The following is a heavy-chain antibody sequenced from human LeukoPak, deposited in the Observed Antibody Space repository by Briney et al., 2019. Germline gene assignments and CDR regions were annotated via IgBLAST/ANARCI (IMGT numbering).Heavy chain of an antibody. D-gene: IGHD6-13*01. CDR1: GFTFSSYW. CDR2: INSDGSST. CDR3: ARGDYSSSWYDY. Sequence: TGGSLRLSCAASGFTFSSYWMHWVRQAPGKGLVWVSRINSDGSSTSYADSVKGRFTISRDNAKNTLYLQMNSLRAEDTAVYYCARGDYSSSWYDYWGQGTLVTVSS. J-gene: IGHJ4*02. V-gene: IGHV3-74*01.